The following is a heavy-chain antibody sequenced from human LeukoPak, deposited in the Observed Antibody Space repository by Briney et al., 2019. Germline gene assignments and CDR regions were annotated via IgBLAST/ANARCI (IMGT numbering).Heavy chain of an antibody. CDR1: GFTFSSYA. CDR2: INSDGSTT. Sequence: GGSLRLSCAASGFTFSSYAMSWVRQAPGKGLVWVSRINSDGSTTTYADSVKGRFTISRDNAKNTLYLQMNSLRAEDTAVYYCARGRDYGDYFDYWGQGTLVTVSS. D-gene: IGHD4-17*01. CDR3: ARGRDYGDYFDY. V-gene: IGHV3-74*03. J-gene: IGHJ4*02.